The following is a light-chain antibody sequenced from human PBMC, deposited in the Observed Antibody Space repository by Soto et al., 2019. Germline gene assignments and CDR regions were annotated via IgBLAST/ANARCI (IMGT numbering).Light chain of an antibody. Sequence: QSVLTQPPSVSGAPGQRVTISCTGSSSNIGAGYDVHWYQQLPGTAPKLLIYGNNNRPSGVPDRFSGSKSATSDSLAITGLQAEDEADYYWQSYDSSLSGWVFGGGTEVTVL. CDR2: GNN. J-gene: IGLJ3*02. V-gene: IGLV1-40*01. CDR1: SSNIGAGYD. CDR3: QSYDSSLSGWV.